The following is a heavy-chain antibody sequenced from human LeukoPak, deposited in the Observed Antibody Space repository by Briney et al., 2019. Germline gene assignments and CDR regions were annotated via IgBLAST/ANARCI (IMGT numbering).Heavy chain of an antibody. Sequence: GASVKVSRKDSVYTFTHYYMQPVPQAPGQGLEWMGWNNPNSCGINYAQKFHGRVTMTRDTSISTAYMDLSRLRSDDTAVYYCARSLMLLWFGESTSGYMDVWGKGATVTVSS. CDR3: ARSLMLLWFGESTSGYMDV. D-gene: IGHD3-10*01. J-gene: IGHJ6*03. CDR1: VYTFTHYY. V-gene: IGHV1-2*02. CDR2: NNPNSCGI.